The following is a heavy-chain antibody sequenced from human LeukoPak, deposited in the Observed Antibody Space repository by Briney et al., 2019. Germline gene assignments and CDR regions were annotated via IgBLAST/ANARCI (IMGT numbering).Heavy chain of an antibody. CDR2: ISSSRSYI. CDR1: GFPFSTYS. V-gene: IGHV3-21*01. Sequence: PGGSLRLSCAASGFPFSTYSMNWVRQAPGKGLEWVPSISSSRSYIYYADSVKGRFTISRGNAKKSLYLQMNSLRVEDTALYYCARSTMIAHRSAFDIWGQGTMITVSS. CDR3: ARSTMIAHRSAFDI. D-gene: IGHD3-22*01. J-gene: IGHJ3*02.